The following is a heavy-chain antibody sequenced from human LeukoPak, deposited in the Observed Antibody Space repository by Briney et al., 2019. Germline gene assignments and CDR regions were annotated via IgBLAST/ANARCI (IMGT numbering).Heavy chain of an antibody. V-gene: IGHV3-7*01. CDR2: IKQDGSEK. CDR1: GFTFNIYW. CDR3: AAYSGYDSLDY. Sequence: GGSLRLSCAASGFTFNIYWMSWVRQAPGKGLEWVANIKQDGSEKYYVDSVKGRFTISKDNAKSSLYLQMNSLRAEDTAVYYCAAYSGYDSLDYWGQGTLVTVSS. D-gene: IGHD5-12*01. J-gene: IGHJ4*02.